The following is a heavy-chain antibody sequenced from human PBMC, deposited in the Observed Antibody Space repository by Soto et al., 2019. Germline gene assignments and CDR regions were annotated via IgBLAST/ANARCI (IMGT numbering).Heavy chain of an antibody. CDR3: ARSPEKGLRLTQAFDP. Sequence: SVKVSCKASGGTFSSYAISWVRQAPGQGLEWMGGIIPIFGTANYAQKFQGRVMITADESTSTAYMELSSLRSEDTAVYYCARSPEKGLRLTQAFDPWGQGTLVTVSS. J-gene: IGHJ5*02. D-gene: IGHD6-6*01. CDR1: GGTFSSYA. V-gene: IGHV1-69*13. CDR2: IIPIFGTA.